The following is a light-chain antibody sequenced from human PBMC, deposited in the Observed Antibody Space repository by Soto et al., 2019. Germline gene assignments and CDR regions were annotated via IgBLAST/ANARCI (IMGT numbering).Light chain of an antibody. CDR2: KAS. V-gene: IGKV1-5*03. Sequence: DIRMTQSPSTLSASVGDRVIITCRASESISSWLAWYQQKPGKAPKVLIYKASSLQSGVPSRFSGSGSGTEFTLTISSLQPDDFATYYCQQYNSSPWTFGQGTTVEIK. CDR1: ESISSW. CDR3: QQYNSSPWT. J-gene: IGKJ1*01.